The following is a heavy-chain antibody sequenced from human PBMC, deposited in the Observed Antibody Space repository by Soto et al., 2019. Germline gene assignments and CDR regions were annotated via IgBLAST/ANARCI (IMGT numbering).Heavy chain of an antibody. D-gene: IGHD3-22*01. Sequence: LGESLKISCKGSGYSFTSYWIGWVRQMPGKGLEWMGIIYPGDSDTRYSPSFQGQVTISADKSISTAYLQWSSLKASDTAMYYCARRDTYYYDSSGYYYDYWGQGTLVTVSS. CDR2: IYPGDSDT. V-gene: IGHV5-51*01. CDR3: ARRDTYYYDSSGYYYDY. J-gene: IGHJ4*02. CDR1: GYSFTSYW.